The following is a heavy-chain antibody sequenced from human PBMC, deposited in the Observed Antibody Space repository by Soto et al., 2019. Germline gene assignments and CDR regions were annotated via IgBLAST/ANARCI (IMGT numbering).Heavy chain of an antibody. Sequence: SETLSLTCTVSGGSISSGGYYWSRIRQHPGKGLEWIGYIYYSGSTYYNPSLKSRVTISVDTSKNQFSLKLSSVTAADTAVYYCARRYGGNLDYWGQGTLVTVSS. CDR3: ARRYGGNLDY. CDR2: IYYSGST. CDR1: GGSISSGGYY. J-gene: IGHJ4*02. V-gene: IGHV4-31*03. D-gene: IGHD1-26*01.